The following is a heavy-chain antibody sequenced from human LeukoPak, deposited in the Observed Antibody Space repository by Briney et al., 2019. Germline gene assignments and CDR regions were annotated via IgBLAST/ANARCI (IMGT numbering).Heavy chain of an antibody. CDR2: FSGSGGST. V-gene: IGHV3-23*01. CDR3: ATKGRSSSSWYRYFDY. J-gene: IGHJ4*02. Sequence: GGSLRLSCAASGFTFSSYAMSWVRQAPGKGLEWVSAFSGSGGSTYSADSVKGRFTISRDNSKNTLYLQMNSLRAEDTAVYYCATKGRSSSSWYRYFDYWGQGTLVTVSS. D-gene: IGHD6-13*01. CDR1: GFTFSSYA.